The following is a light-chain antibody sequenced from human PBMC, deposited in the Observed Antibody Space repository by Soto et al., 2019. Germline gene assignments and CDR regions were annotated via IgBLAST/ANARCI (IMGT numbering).Light chain of an antibody. CDR2: DNN. J-gene: IGLJ2*01. CDR3: SSYTSISTVI. CDR1: SSNIGNNY. V-gene: IGLV1-51*01. Sequence: QSVLTQPPSVSAAPGQKVTISCSGSSSNIGNNYVSWYQHLPGTAPKLLIYDNNQRPSGIPDRFSGSKSGTSATLGITGLQTGDEADYYCSSYTSISTVIFGGGTKVTVL.